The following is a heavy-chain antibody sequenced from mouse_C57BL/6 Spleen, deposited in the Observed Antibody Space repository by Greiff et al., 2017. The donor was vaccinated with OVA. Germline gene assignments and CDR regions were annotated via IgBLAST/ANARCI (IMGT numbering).Heavy chain of an antibody. J-gene: IGHJ4*01. CDR2: IYPGSGST. CDR1: GYTFTSYW. D-gene: IGHD3-2*02. Sequence: QVQLQQPGAELVKPGASVKMSCKASGYTFTSYWITWVKQRPVQGLEWIGDIYPGSGSTNYNEKFKSKATLTVDTSSSTAYMQLSSLTSEDSAVYYCARYGSGYVGDYAMDYWGQGTSVTVSS. V-gene: IGHV1-55*01. CDR3: ARYGSGYVGDYAMDY.